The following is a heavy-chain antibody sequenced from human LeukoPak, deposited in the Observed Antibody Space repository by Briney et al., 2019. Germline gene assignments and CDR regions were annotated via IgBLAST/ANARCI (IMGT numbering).Heavy chain of an antibody. D-gene: IGHD1-7*01. Sequence: GGSLRLSCAASGFTFSSYGMHWVRQAPGKGLEWVAVISYDGSNKYYADSVKGRFTISRDNSKNTLYLQMNSLRSDDTAVYYYAREGTGTTNYYYYMDVWGKGTTVTVSS. J-gene: IGHJ6*03. CDR3: AREGTGTTNYYYYMDV. CDR1: GFTFSSYG. CDR2: ISYDGSNK. V-gene: IGHV3-30*03.